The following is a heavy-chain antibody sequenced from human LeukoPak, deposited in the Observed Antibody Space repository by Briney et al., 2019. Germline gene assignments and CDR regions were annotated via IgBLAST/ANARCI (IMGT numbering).Heavy chain of an antibody. Sequence: GGSLRLSCAASGFTFRTYAMNWVRPAPGKGLEWVSTISGNGGSTYYADSVRGRFTISRDNSKSTLYLQMNSLRAEDTAVYYCARDPGYAVYYFDYWGQGTLVTVSS. CDR3: ARDPGYAVYYFDY. CDR1: GFTFRTYA. D-gene: IGHD1-1*01. J-gene: IGHJ4*02. CDR2: ISGNGGST. V-gene: IGHV3-23*01.